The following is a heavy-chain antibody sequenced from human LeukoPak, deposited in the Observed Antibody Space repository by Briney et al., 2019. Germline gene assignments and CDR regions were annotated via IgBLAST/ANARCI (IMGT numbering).Heavy chain of an antibody. CDR1: GGSISSGDYY. CDR3: ASTKFDYYGSGSFDY. D-gene: IGHD3-10*01. J-gene: IGHJ4*02. Sequence: PSQTLSLTCTVSGGSISSGDYYWSWIRQPPGKGPEWIGYIYYSGSTYYNPSLKSRVTISVDTSKNQFSLKLSSVTAADTAVYYCASTKFDYYGSGSFDYWGQGTLVTVSS. V-gene: IGHV4-30-4*01. CDR2: IYYSGST.